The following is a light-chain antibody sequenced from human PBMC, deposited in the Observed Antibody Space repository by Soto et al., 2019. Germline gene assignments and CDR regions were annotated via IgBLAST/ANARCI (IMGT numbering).Light chain of an antibody. J-gene: IGKJ1*01. V-gene: IGKV1-6*01. CDR3: LQDYTYPWM. CDR2: GAY. Sequence: IQITQSPSSLSSSVGDRVTITSLAIQAISHELGQQQQPAENAPNVLNYGAYHLQRVFPRRFSCSASGTDFTLTTGSLEHEEFATYYCLQDYTYPWMFGPGTKVDIK. CDR1: QAISHE.